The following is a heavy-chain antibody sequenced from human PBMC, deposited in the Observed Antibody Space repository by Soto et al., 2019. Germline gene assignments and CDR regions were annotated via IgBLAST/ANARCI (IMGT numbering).Heavy chain of an antibody. CDR3: AQDGVRSGSYNCWFDL. D-gene: IGHD3-3*01. CDR1: GFSFSSYW. Sequence: GGSLRLSCAASGFSFSSYWMTWVRQAPEKGMEWVANIKRDGSEKYYVDSVKGRFTISRDNANNLLYLQMNRLRAEDTAVYYSAQDGVRSGSYNCWFDLWGQGTLVTVSS. CDR2: IKRDGSEK. V-gene: IGHV3-7*03. J-gene: IGHJ5*02.